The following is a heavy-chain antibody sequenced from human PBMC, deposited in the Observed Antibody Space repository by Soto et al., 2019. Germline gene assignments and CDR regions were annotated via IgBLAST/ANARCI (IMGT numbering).Heavy chain of an antibody. J-gene: IGHJ4*02. D-gene: IGHD2-15*01. CDR1: GFTFSSYG. V-gene: IGHV3-NL1*01. Sequence: GGSLRLSCAASGFTFSSYGMHWVRQAPGKGLEWVAVIDESGSDKYLADSVKGRFTISRDNSENTLYLHMNSLRAEDTARYYCVKETVAAAYVETSPFDFWGQGIPVTVS. CDR3: VKETVAAAYVETSPFDF. CDR2: IDESGSDK.